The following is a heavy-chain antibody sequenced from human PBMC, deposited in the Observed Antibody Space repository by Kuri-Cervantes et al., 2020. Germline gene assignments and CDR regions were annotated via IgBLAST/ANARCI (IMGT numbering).Heavy chain of an antibody. J-gene: IGHJ4*02. D-gene: IGHD3-22*01. CDR1: GFTFDDYT. CDR2: ISWDGGST. V-gene: IGHV3-43*01. CDR3: AKDIEGSSGCLDY. Sequence: LSLTCAASGFTFDDYTMHWVRQAPGKGLEWVSLISWDGGSTYYADSVKGRFTISRDNSKNSLYLQMNSLRTEDTALYYCAKDIEGSSGCLDYWGQGTLVTVSS.